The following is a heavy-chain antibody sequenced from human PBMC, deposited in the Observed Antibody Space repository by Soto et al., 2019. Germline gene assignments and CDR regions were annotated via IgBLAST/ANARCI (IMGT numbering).Heavy chain of an antibody. CDR3: AKGLGYCSGGSCYWAYYYYRMDV. Sequence: HPGGSLRLSCAASGFTFSSYAMSWVRQAPGKXLEWVSAISGSGGSTYYADSVKGRFTISRDNSKNTLYLQMNSLRAEDTAVYYCAKGLGYCSGGSCYWAYYYYRMDVWGQGSTVTVSS. CDR2: ISGSGGST. D-gene: IGHD2-15*01. V-gene: IGHV3-23*01. CDR1: GFTFSSYA. J-gene: IGHJ6*02.